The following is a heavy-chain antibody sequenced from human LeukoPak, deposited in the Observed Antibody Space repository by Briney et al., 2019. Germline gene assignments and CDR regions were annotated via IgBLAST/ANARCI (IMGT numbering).Heavy chain of an antibody. Sequence: GRSLRLSCAASGFTFSSYAMHWVRQAPGKGLEWVAVISYDGSNKYYADSVKGRFTISRDNSKNTLYLQMNSLRAEDTAVYYCAGAIVVVVAADYWGQGTLVTVSS. CDR1: GFTFSSYA. D-gene: IGHD2-15*01. CDR3: AGAIVVVVAADY. J-gene: IGHJ4*02. CDR2: ISYDGSNK. V-gene: IGHV3-30-3*01.